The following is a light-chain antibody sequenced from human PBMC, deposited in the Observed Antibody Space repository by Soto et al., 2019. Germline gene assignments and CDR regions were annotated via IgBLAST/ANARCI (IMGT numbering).Light chain of an antibody. CDR2: DIS. J-gene: IGLJ1*01. CDR1: SSDVGSPYNY. CDR3: SSYTTTDTYV. V-gene: IGLV2-14*03. Sequence: SVLTQPASVSGSPGQSITISCTGTSSDVGSPYNYVSWFQQHPGKAPKLMIYDISNRPSGISNRFSGSKSGNTASLTISGLQAEDEGDYYCSSYTTTDTYVFGPGTKLTVL.